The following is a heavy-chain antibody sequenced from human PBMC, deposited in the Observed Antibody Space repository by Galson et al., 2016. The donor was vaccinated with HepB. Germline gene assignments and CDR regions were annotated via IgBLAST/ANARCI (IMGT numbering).Heavy chain of an antibody. CDR1: GFPFNFYA. Sequence: SLRLSCAASGFPFNFYALAWVRQGPGKGLEWVSSATGSGLTTYYADSVKGRFTISRDNSKNTLYLQMNSLRVDDTAVYYCAKEKEDSATATYSIDSWGQGTLVTVSS. CDR3: AKEKEDSATATYSIDS. V-gene: IGHV3-23*01. J-gene: IGHJ4*02. D-gene: IGHD1-26*01. CDR2: ATGSGLTT.